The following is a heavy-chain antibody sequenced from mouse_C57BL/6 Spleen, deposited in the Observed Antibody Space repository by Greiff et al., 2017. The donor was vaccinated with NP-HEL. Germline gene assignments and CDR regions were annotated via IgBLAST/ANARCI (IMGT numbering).Heavy chain of an antibody. Sequence: QVQLKQSGPELVKPGASVKISCKASGYAFSSSWMNWVKQRPGKGLEWIGRIYPGDGDTNYNGKFKGKATLTADKSSSTAYMQLSSLTSEDSAVYFCASSLRYQYAMDYWGQGTSVTVSS. J-gene: IGHJ4*01. CDR1: GYAFSSSW. D-gene: IGHD1-1*01. CDR3: ASSLRYQYAMDY. V-gene: IGHV1-82*01. CDR2: IYPGDGDT.